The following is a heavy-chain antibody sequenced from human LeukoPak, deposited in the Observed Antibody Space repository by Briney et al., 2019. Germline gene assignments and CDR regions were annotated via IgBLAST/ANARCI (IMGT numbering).Heavy chain of an antibody. CDR3: ARVTTFYYDSSGYQFDY. V-gene: IGHV3-30*01. CDR1: GFTFSSYA. D-gene: IGHD3-22*01. CDR2: ISYDGSNK. Sequence: PGGSLRLSCAASGFTFSSYAMHWVRQAPGKGLEWVAVISYDGSNKYYADSVKGRFTISRDNSKNTLYLQMNSLRAEDTAVYYCARVTTFYYDSSGYQFDYWGQGTLVTVSS. J-gene: IGHJ4*02.